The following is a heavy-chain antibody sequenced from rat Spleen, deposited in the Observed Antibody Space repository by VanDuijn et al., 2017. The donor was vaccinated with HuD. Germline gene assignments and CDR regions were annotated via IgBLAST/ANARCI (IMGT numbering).Heavy chain of an antibody. V-gene: IGHV5-7*01. Sequence: EVQLVESGGGLVQPGRSLKLSCAASGFIFSDFYMAWVRQAPTKGLEWVATVSYDGSSTYYRDSVKGRFTISRDNEKSTLYLQMDSLRSEDTATYYCTRAGYLRDWYFDFWGPGTMVTVSS. D-gene: IGHD2-2*01. J-gene: IGHJ1*01. CDR1: GFIFSDFY. CDR2: VSYDGSST. CDR3: TRAGYLRDWYFDF.